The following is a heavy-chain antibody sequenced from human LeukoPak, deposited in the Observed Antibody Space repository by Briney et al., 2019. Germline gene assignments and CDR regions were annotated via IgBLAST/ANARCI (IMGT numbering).Heavy chain of an antibody. CDR2: ITGSGVTT. J-gene: IGHJ4*02. V-gene: IGHV3-23*01. D-gene: IGHD6-19*01. Sequence: GVSLRLSCAASGFSFSNFAMSWVRQAPGKGLEWVSAITGSGVTTYYADSVKGRFTIPRDNSKNTLSLQMNSLRAEDTAVYYCAKEQWLVRCFDSWGQGTLVTVSS. CDR1: GFSFSNFA. CDR3: AKEQWLVRCFDS.